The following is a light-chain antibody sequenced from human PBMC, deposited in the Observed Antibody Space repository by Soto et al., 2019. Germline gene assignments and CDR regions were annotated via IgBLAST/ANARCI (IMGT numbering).Light chain of an antibody. CDR2: DNN. CDR3: HAYDVSLSGPA. V-gene: IGLV1-40*01. CDR1: SSNIGAGYD. J-gene: IGLJ2*01. Sequence: QSVLTQRPSVSGAPGPRVTRCCTGCSSNIGAGYDVHWYQQLPGTAPKVLSSDNNNRPSGVPDRFSGSKSGTSASLAITGLQAEDEAEYYCHAYDVSLSGPAFGRGTKLTVL.